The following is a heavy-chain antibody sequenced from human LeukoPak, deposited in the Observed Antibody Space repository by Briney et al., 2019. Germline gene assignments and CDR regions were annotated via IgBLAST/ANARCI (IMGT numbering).Heavy chain of an antibody. CDR2: INYSGRT. CDR3: ARRRKDLNWFDP. J-gene: IGHJ5*02. V-gene: IGHV4-39*01. CDR1: GDSISSSDYY. Sequence: SETLSLTCTVSGDSISSSDYYWGWIRQPPGKGLEWIALINYSGRTFYNPSLKSRVTISVDMSKNQFSLNLYSVTAADTAVYYCARRRKDLNWFDPWGQGTLVTVSS.